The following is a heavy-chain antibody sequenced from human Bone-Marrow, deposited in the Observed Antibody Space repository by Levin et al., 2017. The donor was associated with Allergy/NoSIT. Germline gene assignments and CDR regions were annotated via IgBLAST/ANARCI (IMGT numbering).Heavy chain of an antibody. V-gene: IGHV2-5*02. D-gene: IGHD1-1*01. J-gene: IGHJ3*02. CDR1: GFSLTTRPVG. CDR3: AHRQDMDGNWDVGAFDI. Sequence: NGSGPTLVKPTQTLTLTCTFSGFSLTTRPVGMGWIRQPPGKALEWLAFIYWDDDKRYSPSLKSRLTITKVTSKNQVVLIMSNMDHVDTATYYCAHRQDMDGNWDVGAFDIWGQGTMVTVSS. CDR2: IYWDDDK.